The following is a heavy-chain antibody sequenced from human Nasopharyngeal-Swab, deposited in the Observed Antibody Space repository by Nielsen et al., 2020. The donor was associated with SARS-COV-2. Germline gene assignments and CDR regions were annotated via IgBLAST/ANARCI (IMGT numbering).Heavy chain of an antibody. CDR3: ARSVAGTTHYYYYYGMDV. V-gene: IGHV1-2*06. J-gene: IGHJ6*02. D-gene: IGHD6-19*01. Sequence: ASVKVSCRASGYTFTGYYMHWVRQAPGQGLEWMGRINPNSGGTNYAQQFQGRVTMTRDTSISTAYMELSRLRSDDTAVYYCARSVAGTTHYYYYYGMDVWGQGTTVTVSS. CDR1: GYTFTGYY. CDR2: INPNSGGT.